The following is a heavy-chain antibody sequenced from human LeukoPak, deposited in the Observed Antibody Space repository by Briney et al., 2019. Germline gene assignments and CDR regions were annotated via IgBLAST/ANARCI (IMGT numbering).Heavy chain of an antibody. D-gene: IGHD3/OR15-3a*01. CDR1: GGSFSGYY. Sequence: SETLSLTCVVNGGSFSGYYWSWIRQPPGKGLEWIGEIDQSGTTNYNPSLTSRVAISIDTSKQQFSLTLTSMTAVDTAVYYCARVPHYYFGYGYFDTWGQGTRVTVSS. CDR2: IDQSGTT. J-gene: IGHJ4*02. CDR3: ARVPHYYFGYGYFDT. V-gene: IGHV4-34*01.